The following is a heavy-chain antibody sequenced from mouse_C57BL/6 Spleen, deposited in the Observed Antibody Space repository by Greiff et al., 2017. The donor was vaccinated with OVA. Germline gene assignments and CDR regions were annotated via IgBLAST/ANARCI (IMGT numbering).Heavy chain of an antibody. CDR1: GYAFSSYW. CDR3: ASAYSNYEGWFAY. CDR2: IYPGDGDT. V-gene: IGHV1-80*01. Sequence: QVQLQQSGAELVKPGASVKISCKASGYAFSSYWMNWVKQRPGKGLEWIGQIYPGDGDTNYNGKFKGKATLTADKSSSTAYMQLSSLTSEDSAVYFCASAYSNYEGWFAYWGQGTLVTVSA. D-gene: IGHD2-5*01. J-gene: IGHJ3*01.